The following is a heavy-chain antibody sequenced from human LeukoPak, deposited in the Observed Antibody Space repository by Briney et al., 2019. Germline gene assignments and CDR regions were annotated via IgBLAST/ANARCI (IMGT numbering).Heavy chain of an antibody. D-gene: IGHD1-1*01. J-gene: IGHJ6*02. Sequence: ASVKVSFKASGYTFTSYGISWVRQAPGQGLEWMGWISAYNGNTNYAQKLQGRVTMTTDTSTRTAYMELRRLRSDDTAVYYCARDLHTRTRHYYYGMDVWGQGTTVTVSS. CDR3: ARDLHTRTRHYYYGMDV. CDR1: GYTFTSYG. CDR2: ISAYNGNT. V-gene: IGHV1-18*01.